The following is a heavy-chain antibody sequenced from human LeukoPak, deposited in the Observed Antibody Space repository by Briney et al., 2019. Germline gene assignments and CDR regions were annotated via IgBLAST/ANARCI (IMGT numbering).Heavy chain of an antibody. CDR1: GFTFDDYS. Sequence: GGSLRLSCAASGFTFDDYSMHWVRQPPGKGLEWVSVISWDGITTYYADSVQGRFTISRDNSKNSLYLQMNSLRTEDTALYYCAKDFSTSGWILDYWGQGTLVTVSS. CDR3: AKDFSTSGWILDY. J-gene: IGHJ4*02. CDR2: ISWDGITT. D-gene: IGHD6-25*01. V-gene: IGHV3-43*01.